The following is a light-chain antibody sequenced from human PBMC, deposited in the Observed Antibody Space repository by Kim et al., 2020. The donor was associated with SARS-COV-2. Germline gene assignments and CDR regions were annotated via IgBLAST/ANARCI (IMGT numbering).Light chain of an antibody. CDR2: GAS. CDR1: QGISGN. CDR3: QQYNNWPPIT. J-gene: IGKJ5*01. Sequence: PGEGVPLSCGASQGISGNLAWYQQKPGQAPRLLIYGASTRATGIPARFSGSGSGTEFTLTISSLQSEDFAVYYCQQYNNWPPITFGQGTRLEIK. V-gene: IGKV3-15*01.